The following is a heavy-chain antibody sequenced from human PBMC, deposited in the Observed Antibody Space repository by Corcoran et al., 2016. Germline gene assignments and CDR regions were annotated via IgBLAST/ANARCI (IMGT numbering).Heavy chain of an antibody. CDR2: INAGNGNT. D-gene: IGHD3-10*01. CDR1: GYTFTSYA. Sequence: QVQLVQSGAEVKKPGASVKVSCKASGYTFTSYAMHWVRQAPGQRLEWKGWINAGNGNTKYSQKFQGRVTITRDTSASTAYMELSSLRSEDTAVYYCARRGSPAYYYYGMDVWGQGTTVTVSS. V-gene: IGHV1-3*01. J-gene: IGHJ6*02. CDR3: ARRGSPAYYYYGMDV.